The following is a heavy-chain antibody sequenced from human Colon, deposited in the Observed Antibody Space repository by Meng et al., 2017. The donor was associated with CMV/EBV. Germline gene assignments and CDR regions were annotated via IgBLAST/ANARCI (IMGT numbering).Heavy chain of an antibody. CDR3: ARIGGYDFDY. CDR2: INPNGGST. J-gene: IGHJ4*02. CDR1: GGTFSSYT. V-gene: IGHV1-46*01. Sequence: ASVKVSCKASGGTFSSYTISWVRQAPGQGLEWMGMINPNGGSTTYAQKFQGRVIMTRDKSTSTVSMELSSLRSEDTAVYYCARIGGYDFDYWGQGTLVTVSS. D-gene: IGHD3-22*01.